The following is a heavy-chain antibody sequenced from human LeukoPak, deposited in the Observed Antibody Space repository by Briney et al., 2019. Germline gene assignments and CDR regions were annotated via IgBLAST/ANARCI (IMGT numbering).Heavy chain of an antibody. CDR3: AGGSGWYAYFDY. CDR1: GFTFSSYE. Sequence: GGSLRLSCAASGFTFSSYEMNWVRQAPGEGLEWGSYISSSGSTIYYADSVKGRFTISRDNAKNSLYLQMNSLRAEDTAVYYCAGGSGWYAYFDYWGQGTLVTVSS. CDR2: ISSSGSTI. D-gene: IGHD6-19*01. V-gene: IGHV3-48*03. J-gene: IGHJ4*02.